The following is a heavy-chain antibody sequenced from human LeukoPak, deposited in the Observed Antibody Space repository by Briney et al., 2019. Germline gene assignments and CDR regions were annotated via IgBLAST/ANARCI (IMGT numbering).Heavy chain of an antibody. V-gene: IGHV4-59*08. Sequence: SETLSLTCTVSGASFSSSYWSWIRQPPGKGLEWIGYISDTGNTNYNPSLKGRVTISIHSSPNRFSLELDSVTAADTAIYYCARAVTGGDRSRFYSGGWYYFDNWGQGTLVTVSS. CDR1: GASFSSSY. CDR2: ISDTGNT. CDR3: ARAVTGGDRSRFYSGGWYYFDN. J-gene: IGHJ4*02. D-gene: IGHD6-19*01.